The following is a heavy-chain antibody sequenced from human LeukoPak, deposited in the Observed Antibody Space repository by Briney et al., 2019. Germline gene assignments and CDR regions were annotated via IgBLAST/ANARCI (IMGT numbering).Heavy chain of an antibody. D-gene: IGHD2-2*01. CDR1: GYTFTSYY. CDR3: ARGRCSSTSCYLLDY. J-gene: IGHJ4*02. Sequence: ASVKVSCKASGYTFTSYYMHWVRQAPGQGLEWMGIINPSGGSTSYAQKFQGRVTMTRDTSTSTVYMELSSLRSEDTAVHYCARGRCSSTSCYLLDYWGQGTLVTVSS. V-gene: IGHV1-46*03. CDR2: INPSGGST.